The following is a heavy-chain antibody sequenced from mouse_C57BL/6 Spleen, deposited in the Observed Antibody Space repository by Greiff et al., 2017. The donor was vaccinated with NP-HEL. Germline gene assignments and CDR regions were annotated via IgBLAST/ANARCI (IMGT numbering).Heavy chain of an antibody. J-gene: IGHJ3*01. CDR2: ISSGSSTI. D-gene: IGHD2-2*01. Sequence: EVQVVESGGGLVKPGGSLKLSCAASGFTFSDYGMHWVRQAPEKGLEWVAYISSGSSTIYYADTVKGRFTISRDNAKNTLFLQMTSLRSEDTAMYYCARGAVIYYGYDGFAYWGQGTLVTVSA. V-gene: IGHV5-17*01. CDR3: ARGAVIYYGYDGFAY. CDR1: GFTFSDYG.